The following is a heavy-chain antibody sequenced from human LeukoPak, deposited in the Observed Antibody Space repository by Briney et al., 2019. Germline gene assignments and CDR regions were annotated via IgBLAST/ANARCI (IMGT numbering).Heavy chain of an antibody. CDR2: IRYDGSNK. CDR1: GFTFSSYG. CDR3: AREIGTGSYYDY. D-gene: IGHD3-10*01. V-gene: IGHV3-30*02. J-gene: IGHJ4*02. Sequence: GGSLRLSCAASGFTFSSYGMHWVRQAPGKGLEWVAFIRYDGSNKYYADSVRGRFTISRDNSKNTLYLQMGSLRAEDMAVYYCAREIGTGSYYDYWGQGTLVTVSS.